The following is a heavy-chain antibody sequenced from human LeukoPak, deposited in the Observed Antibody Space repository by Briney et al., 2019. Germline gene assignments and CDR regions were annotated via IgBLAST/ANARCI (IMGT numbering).Heavy chain of an antibody. CDR3: ARDFTSHWGYYYYYYGMDV. D-gene: IGHD2-2*01. CDR2: ISYDGSNK. Sequence: GGSLRLSCAASGFTFSSYAMHWVRQAPGKGLEWVAVISYDGSNKYYADSVKGRFTISRDNSENTLYLQMNSLRAEDTAVYYCARDFTSHWGYYYYYYGMDVWGQGTTVTVSS. CDR1: GFTFSSYA. J-gene: IGHJ6*02. V-gene: IGHV3-30-3*01.